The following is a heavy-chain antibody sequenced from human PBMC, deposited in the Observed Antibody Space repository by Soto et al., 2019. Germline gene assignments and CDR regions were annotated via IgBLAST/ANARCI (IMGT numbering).Heavy chain of an antibody. CDR2: ISVRGAER. D-gene: IGHD3-10*01. CDR3: AKGSLIFGEGVYDWFDT. CDR1: GLTLKNYP. Sequence: EVQLLESGGGLGQPGGSLRLSCPTSGLTLKNYPLAWVRQSVGKGRQWVSRISVRGAERSYADSVKGRFTISRDYSQKTMSLQMNSLRVDDTARYFCAKGSLIFGEGVYDWFDTWGQGTLVVVSS. V-gene: IGHV3-23*01. J-gene: IGHJ5*02.